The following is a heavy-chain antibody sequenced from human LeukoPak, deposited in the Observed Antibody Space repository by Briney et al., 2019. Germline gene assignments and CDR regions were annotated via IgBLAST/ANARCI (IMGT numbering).Heavy chain of an antibody. J-gene: IGHJ5*02. Sequence: SDTLSLICTFSGGSISSYYWSWIRQPAGKGLEWIGRIHTSGSTNSNPSFKSRVTMSVDTSKNQFSLKLSSLTAADTAVYYCARDTYYYGSGSYNWFDPWGQGTLVTVSS. CDR2: IHTSGST. CDR3: ARDTYYYGSGSYNWFDP. CDR1: GGSISSYY. V-gene: IGHV4-4*07. D-gene: IGHD3-10*01.